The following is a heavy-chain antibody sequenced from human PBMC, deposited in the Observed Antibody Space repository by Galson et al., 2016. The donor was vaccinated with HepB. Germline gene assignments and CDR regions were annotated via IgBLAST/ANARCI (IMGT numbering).Heavy chain of an antibody. V-gene: IGHV3-48*02. CDR1: GFTFSSYS. Sequence: SLRLSCAASGFTFSSYSMNWVRQAPGKGLEWVSYIGDTGSRIYYADSAKGRFTISRDNAKNSVYLQMNSLRDDDTAVYYCARNIYGLGNLWGQGTLVTVSS. J-gene: IGHJ4*02. D-gene: IGHD3-10*01. CDR3: ARNIYGLGNL. CDR2: IGDTGSRI.